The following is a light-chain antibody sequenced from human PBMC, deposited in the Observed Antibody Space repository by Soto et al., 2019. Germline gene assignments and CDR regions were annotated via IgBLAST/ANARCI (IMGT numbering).Light chain of an antibody. Sequence: QSALTQPASVSGSPGQSITISCTGTSSDVGGYNYVSWYQQHPGKAPKLMIYEVSNRPSGVSNRFSGSKSGNTASLTISGLQAEDEADYYCRSYTSSSTSFGGGTKVTVL. J-gene: IGLJ2*01. CDR3: RSYTSSSTS. CDR1: SSDVGGYNY. CDR2: EVS. V-gene: IGLV2-14*01.